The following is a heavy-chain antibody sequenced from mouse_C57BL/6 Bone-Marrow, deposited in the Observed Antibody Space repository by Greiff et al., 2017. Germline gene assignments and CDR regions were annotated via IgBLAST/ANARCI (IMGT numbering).Heavy chain of an antibody. D-gene: IGHD1-1*01. CDR3: AREFPYYYGSSRDD. CDR1: GYAFTNYL. V-gene: IGHV1-54*01. J-gene: IGHJ2*01. CDR2: FNPGSGGT. Sequence: QVQLQQSGAELVRPGTSVKVSCKASGYAFTNYLIEWVKQRPGQGLEWIGVFNPGSGGTYYNEKFKGKETLSADKSSSTAYMQRSSLTSEDSAVYFWAREFPYYYGSSRDDWGQGTTLTVYS.